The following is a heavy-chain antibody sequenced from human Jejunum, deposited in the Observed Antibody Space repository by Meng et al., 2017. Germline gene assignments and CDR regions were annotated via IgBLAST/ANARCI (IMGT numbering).Heavy chain of an antibody. D-gene: IGHD2/OR15-2a*01. CDR3: AKDRGTTWRTASLFDP. J-gene: IGHJ5*02. CDR2: VSGGGGAK. CDR1: TFTFSDFA. Sequence: GESLKISCAASTFTFSDFAMSWVRQAPGKGLEWVSAVSGGGGAKYYADSVKGRFSIYRDNSRKTVYLQMNSLRVDETAVYYCAKDRGTTWRTASLFDPWGQGALVTVSS. V-gene: IGHV3-23*01.